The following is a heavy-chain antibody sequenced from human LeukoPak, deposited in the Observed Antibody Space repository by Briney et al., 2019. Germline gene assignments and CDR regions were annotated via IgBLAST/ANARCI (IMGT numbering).Heavy chain of an antibody. Sequence: GGSLRLSCAASGFTFSDFAMSWVRQAPGKGLEWVARIKAKIHGETIDYAAPVRGRFIISRDDSRNTVYLQMNSLKFEDTAMYYCTRRSTIWGRGTWVTVSS. CDR3: TRRSTI. J-gene: IGHJ4*02. CDR2: IKAKIHGETI. D-gene: IGHD5-24*01. V-gene: IGHV3-15*01. CDR1: GFTFSDFA.